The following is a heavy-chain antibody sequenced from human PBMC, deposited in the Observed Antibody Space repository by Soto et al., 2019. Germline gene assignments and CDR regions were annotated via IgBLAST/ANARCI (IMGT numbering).Heavy chain of an antibody. Sequence: GRSLRLSCEASGFTFSSYAMSWVRQAPGKGLEWVAAIRGGGDKTYYAESVRGRFTISRDNSKNTLDLQMDSLRVEDTAVYFCAKPKYSSSWDDAFNVWGPGTKVTVSS. V-gene: IGHV3-23*01. CDR2: IRGGGDKT. J-gene: IGHJ3*01. D-gene: IGHD2-2*01. CDR1: GFTFSSYA. CDR3: AKPKYSSSWDDAFNV.